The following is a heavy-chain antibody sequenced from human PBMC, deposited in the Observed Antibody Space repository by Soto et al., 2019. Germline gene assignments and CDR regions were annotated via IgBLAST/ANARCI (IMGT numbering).Heavy chain of an antibody. CDR3: ARPGSYSSRGSCYRNIDY. V-gene: IGHV4-39*01. Sequence: SETLSLTCTVSGGSISSSSYYWGWIRQPPGKGLEWIGSIYYSGSTYYNPSLKSRVTISVDTSKNQFSLKLSSVTAADTAVYYCARPGSYSSRGSCYRNIDYWGQGTLVTVSS. J-gene: IGHJ4*02. CDR2: IYYSGST. CDR1: GGSISSSSYY. D-gene: IGHD2-15*01.